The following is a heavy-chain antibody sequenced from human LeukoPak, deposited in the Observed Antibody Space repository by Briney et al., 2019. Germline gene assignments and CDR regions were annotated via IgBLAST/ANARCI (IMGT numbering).Heavy chain of an antibody. J-gene: IGHJ4*02. V-gene: IGHV3-21*01. CDR1: GFTFSSYS. Sequence: GGSLRLSCAASGFTFSSYSMNWVRQAPGKGLEWVSSISSSSSYIYYADSVKGRFTISRDNSKNTLYLQMNSLRAEDTAVYYCAREGQTRADYWGQGTLVTVSS. D-gene: IGHD3-10*01. CDR3: AREGQTRADY. CDR2: ISSSSSYI.